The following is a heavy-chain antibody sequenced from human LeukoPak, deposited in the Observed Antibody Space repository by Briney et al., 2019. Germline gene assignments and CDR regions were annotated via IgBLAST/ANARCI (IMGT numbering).Heavy chain of an antibody. V-gene: IGHV3-30-3*01. Sequence: AGGSLRLSCAPPGFSFSSYAMHWVRQAPGKGLEWVAVISYDGNNKYYADSVKGRFTISRDNSKSTLFLQMNSLRAEDTAVYYCARDIVVAAATPGFYYYGMDVWGQGTTVTVSS. D-gene: IGHD2-15*01. CDR1: GFSFSSYA. J-gene: IGHJ6*02. CDR3: ARDIVVAAATPGFYYYGMDV. CDR2: ISYDGNNK.